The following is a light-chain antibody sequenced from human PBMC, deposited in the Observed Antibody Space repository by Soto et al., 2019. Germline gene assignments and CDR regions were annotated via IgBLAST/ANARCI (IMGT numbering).Light chain of an antibody. Sequence: DIQMTQSPAYLQASLGDRVTITCRASRSIGTFLTWYQQKPDKAPKLLVYAASNLQSGVPSRFSGSGSGTEFTLTITGLQPEDSATYYCQQTLSVPRTFGLGTKVDIK. J-gene: IGKJ1*01. CDR3: QQTLSVPRT. V-gene: IGKV1-39*01. CDR1: RSIGTF. CDR2: AAS.